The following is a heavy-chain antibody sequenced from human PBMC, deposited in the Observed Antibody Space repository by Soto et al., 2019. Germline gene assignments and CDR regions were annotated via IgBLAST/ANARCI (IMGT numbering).Heavy chain of an antibody. V-gene: IGHV3-23*01. CDR1: VFTFGSYA. CDR3: AKEDGSGSYYPHNPDY. Sequence: PGGSLRLSCAASVFTFGSYAMSWVRQAPGKGLEWVSAISGSGGSTYYADSVKGRFTISRDNSKDTLYLQMNSLRAEDTAVYYCAKEDGSGSYYPHNPDYWGQGTLVTVSS. CDR2: ISGSGGST. J-gene: IGHJ4*02. D-gene: IGHD3-10*01.